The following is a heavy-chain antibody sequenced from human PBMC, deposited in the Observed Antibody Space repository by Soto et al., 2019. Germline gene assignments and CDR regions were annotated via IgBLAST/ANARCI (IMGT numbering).Heavy chain of an antibody. CDR3: ARGGGGWYTTRGAFDT. CDR1: GGSFSGCY. J-gene: IGHJ3*02. D-gene: IGHD6-19*01. Sequence: LSLTFAVYGGSFSGCYWSWIRQPPWKGLEWIGEINHSGSTNYTPSLKSRVTISVDTSKNQFSMKLSSVNDADTAVYYCARGGGGWYTTRGAFDTWCQGTMVTVSS. CDR2: INHSGST. V-gene: IGHV4-34*01.